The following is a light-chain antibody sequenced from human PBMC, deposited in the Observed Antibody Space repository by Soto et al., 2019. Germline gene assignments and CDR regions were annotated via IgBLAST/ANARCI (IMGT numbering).Light chain of an antibody. Sequence: DIQMTQYPSSVSASVGDRVTITCRASQGITNRLAWYQQKPGKAPKLLIYEASSLQSGVPSRFSGSGSGTDFTLTICSLQPEDFATYYCQQANSFPITFGQGTRLEIK. CDR1: QGITNR. V-gene: IGKV1D-12*01. CDR2: EAS. J-gene: IGKJ5*01. CDR3: QQANSFPIT.